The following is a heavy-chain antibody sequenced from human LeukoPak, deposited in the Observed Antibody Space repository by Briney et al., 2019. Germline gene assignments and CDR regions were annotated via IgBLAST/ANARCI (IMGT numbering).Heavy chain of an antibody. CDR2: IYDSGST. Sequence: SETLSLTCTVSGGSIRSSYYYWGWIRQPPGKGLEWIGSIYDSGSTNYNPSLKSRVTISVDTSKNQFSLKLSSVTAADTVVYYCARRPKLLGYFDIWGQGTMVTVSS. CDR3: ARRPKLLGYFDI. J-gene: IGHJ3*02. D-gene: IGHD1-1*01. CDR1: GGSIRSSYYY. V-gene: IGHV4-39*07.